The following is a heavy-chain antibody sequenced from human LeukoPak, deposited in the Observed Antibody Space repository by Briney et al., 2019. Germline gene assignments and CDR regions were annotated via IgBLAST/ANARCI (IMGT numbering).Heavy chain of an antibody. J-gene: IGHJ4*02. Sequence: GGSLRLSCAASGFTFSSYAMHWVRQAPGKGLEWVAVISYDGSNKYYADSVKGRFTISRDNSKNTLYLQMTSLRAEDTAVYYCARHRTASDYWGQGTLVTVSS. CDR2: ISYDGSNK. V-gene: IGHV3-30*04. CDR3: ARHRTASDY. D-gene: IGHD3-16*02. CDR1: GFTFSSYA.